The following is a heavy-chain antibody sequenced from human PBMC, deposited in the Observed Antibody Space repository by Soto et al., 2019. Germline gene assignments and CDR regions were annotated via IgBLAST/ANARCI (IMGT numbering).Heavy chain of an antibody. J-gene: IGHJ4*02. CDR1: GFTFSDYY. CDR3: AKSLSAIPGDS. CDR2: ISENGITT. D-gene: IGHD2-2*01. V-gene: IGHV3-11*01. Sequence: SLRLSCAASGFTFSDYYMSWIPKAPGKGLEWVSYISENGITTYNADSVKGRFTVSRDTAGNSLYLQMNSLRAEDTAVYHCAKSLSAIPGDSWGQGTLVTVSS.